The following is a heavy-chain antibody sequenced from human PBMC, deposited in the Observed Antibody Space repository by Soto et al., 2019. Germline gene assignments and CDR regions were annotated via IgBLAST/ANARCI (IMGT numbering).Heavy chain of an antibody. CDR3: ARDSGRSDVVPAAISAMDV. CDR1: GGNRYT. CDR2: IIPMFGIA. D-gene: IGHD2-2*01. Sequence: QVQLVQSGAEVKKPGSSVKVSCKGSGGNRYTITWVRQAPGQGLEWMGRIIPMFGIATYAQNFQGRVTISADKSTSTAYMELSSLRSEDTAVYYCARDSGRSDVVPAAISAMDVWGQGPTVTVSS. V-gene: IGHV1-69*08. J-gene: IGHJ6*02.